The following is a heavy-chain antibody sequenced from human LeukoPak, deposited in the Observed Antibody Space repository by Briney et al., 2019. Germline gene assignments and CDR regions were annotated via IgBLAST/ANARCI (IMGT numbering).Heavy chain of an antibody. CDR1: GFTFTSYG. V-gene: IGHV3-33*08. J-gene: IGHJ4*02. CDR3: ASSRTERGYSFGYGY. CDR2: IWYDGSQK. D-gene: IGHD5-18*01. Sequence: GGSLRLSCAASGFTFTSYGMHWVRQGPGKGLEWVAGIWYDGSQKYYADSVKGRFTISRDNAKNSLYLQMISLRAEDTAFYYCASSRTERGYSFGYGYWGQGTLVTVSS.